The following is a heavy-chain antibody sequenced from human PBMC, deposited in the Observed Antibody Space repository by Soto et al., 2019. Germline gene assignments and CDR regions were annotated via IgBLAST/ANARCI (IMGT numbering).Heavy chain of an antibody. Sequence: ALVKVACKASGYTFTGYAMHWVRQAPGQRIEWMGWINAGNGNTKYSQKFQGRVTITRDTSASTAYMELNSLRAEDTAVYYCAREKGNYGGNSIDLCCGMDVWGQGTTVTVSS. CDR1: GYTFTGYA. CDR2: INAGNGNT. CDR3: AREKGNYGGNSIDLCCGMDV. D-gene: IGHD4-17*01. V-gene: IGHV1-3*01. J-gene: IGHJ6*02.